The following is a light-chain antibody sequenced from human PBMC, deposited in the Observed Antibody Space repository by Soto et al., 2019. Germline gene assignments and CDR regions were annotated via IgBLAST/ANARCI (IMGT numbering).Light chain of an antibody. J-gene: IGKJ1*01. CDR3: QQTFTMGT. CDR2: RAS. Sequence: QMTQSPSSLSASVGDRVTITCRTSQSISTYLNWYLQKPGKAPKLLIYRASTLQSGVPSRFSGSGSGSEFSLTISGLQLEDFGTYFCQQTFTMGTFGPGTKVQIK. CDR1: QSISTY. V-gene: IGKV1-39*01.